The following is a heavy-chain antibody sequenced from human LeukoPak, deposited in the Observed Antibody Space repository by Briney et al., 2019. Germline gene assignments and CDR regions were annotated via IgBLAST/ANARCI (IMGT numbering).Heavy chain of an antibody. Sequence: GGSLRLSCAASGFTFSSYAMSWVRQAPGKGLEWVLAISGSGDSTYYGDSVKGRFTISRDNSKNTLYLQMNSLRAEDTAVYYCSKTRPLDSSSWSHGDYWGQGTLVTVSS. J-gene: IGHJ4*02. CDR3: SKTRPLDSSSWSHGDY. D-gene: IGHD6-13*01. V-gene: IGHV3-23*01. CDR2: ISGSGDST. CDR1: GFTFSSYA.